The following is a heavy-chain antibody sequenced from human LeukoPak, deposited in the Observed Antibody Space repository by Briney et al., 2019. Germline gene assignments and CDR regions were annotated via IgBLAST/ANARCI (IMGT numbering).Heavy chain of an antibody. J-gene: IGHJ4*02. CDR2: INSDGSWT. V-gene: IGHV3-74*01. D-gene: IGHD2-2*01. Sequence: GGSLRLSCAASGNYWMHWVRQAPGKGLVWVSHINSDGSWTSYADPVKGRFTISKDNAKNTVYLQMNNLRAEDTAVCYCVSFYETYWGRGTLVTVSS. CDR1: GNYW. CDR3: VSFYETY.